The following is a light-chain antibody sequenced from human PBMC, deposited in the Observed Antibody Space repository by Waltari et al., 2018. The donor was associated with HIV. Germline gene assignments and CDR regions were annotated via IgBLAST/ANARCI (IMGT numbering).Light chain of an antibody. J-gene: IGLJ3*02. CDR2: DVS. V-gene: IGLV2-14*03. CDR1: SSDIGYFKF. CDR3: SSYTSGSTWV. Sequence: VSGSPGQSITISCTGTSSDIGYFKFVSWYQQHPGKAPKLMIYDVSSRPSGVSDRISGSKSGNTASLTISGLQPEDEADYYCSSYTSGSTWVFGGGTKVTVL.